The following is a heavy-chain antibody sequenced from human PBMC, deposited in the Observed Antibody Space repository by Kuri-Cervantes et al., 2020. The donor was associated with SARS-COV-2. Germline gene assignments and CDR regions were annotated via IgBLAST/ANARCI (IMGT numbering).Heavy chain of an antibody. J-gene: IGHJ2*01. Sequence: GESLKISCAASGFTFSSCAMSWVRQAPGKGLEWVSAISGSGGSTYYADSVKGRFTISRDNSKNTLYLQMNSLRAEDTAVYYCAKDPTYYDFWSGPITFYWYFDLWGRGTLVTVSS. CDR3: AKDPTYYDFWSGPITFYWYFDL. D-gene: IGHD3-3*01. CDR1: GFTFSSCA. V-gene: IGHV3-23*01. CDR2: ISGSGGST.